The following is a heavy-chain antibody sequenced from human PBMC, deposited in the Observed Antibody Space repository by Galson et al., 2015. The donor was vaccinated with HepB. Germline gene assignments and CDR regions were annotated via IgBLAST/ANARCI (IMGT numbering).Heavy chain of an antibody. D-gene: IGHD6-19*01. CDR3: AREGRLAGPLDY. CDR2: IWYDGNNK. CDR1: GFTFNTYG. V-gene: IGHV3-33*01. Sequence: SLRLSCAASGFTFNTYGMHWVRQAPGKGLEWLALIWYDGNNKYSADSVKGRFTISRDNSKNTLYLQMNSLSAEDTAVYYCAREGRLAGPLDYWGQGTLVTVSS. J-gene: IGHJ4*02.